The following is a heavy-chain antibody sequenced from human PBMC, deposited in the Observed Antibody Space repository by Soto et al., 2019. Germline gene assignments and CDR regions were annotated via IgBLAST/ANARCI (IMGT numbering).Heavy chain of an antibody. J-gene: IGHJ4*02. V-gene: IGHV3-74*01. CDR3: ARNPAPSGWYDY. Sequence: EVQLVESGGYLVQPGGSLRLSCAASGFTFSNYWMDWVRQVPGKVLMWVSRFNTDGSSTVYADSVKGRFTISRDNAKSTLYLQINSMTAEETAVYYCARNPAPSGWYDYWGQGALVTVSS. D-gene: IGHD6-19*01. CDR2: FNTDGSST. CDR1: GFTFSNYW.